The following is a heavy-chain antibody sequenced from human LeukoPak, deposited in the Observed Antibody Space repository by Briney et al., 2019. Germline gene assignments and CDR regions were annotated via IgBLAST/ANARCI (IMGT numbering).Heavy chain of an antibody. J-gene: IGHJ4*02. V-gene: IGHV5-51*01. D-gene: IGHD2-2*02. CDR3: AIGGDSTTSCYRCFDY. Sequence: GESLKISWKGSGYRFPSYWIGWVRQMPGKGLGWMGLINPDDSENRFSTSFQGQVPISADKSISTAYLQWSSLKASDTAMYYCAIGGDSTTSCYRCFDYWGQGTLVTVSS. CDR2: INPDDSEN. CDR1: GYRFPSYW.